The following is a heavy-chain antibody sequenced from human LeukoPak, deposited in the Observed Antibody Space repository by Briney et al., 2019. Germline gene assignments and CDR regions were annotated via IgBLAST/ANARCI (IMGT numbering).Heavy chain of an antibody. Sequence: PSETLSLTCTVSGGSISSSSYYWGWIRQPPGKVLERIGSIYYSGSTYYNPSLNSRVTRSVDTSKNQVFLKLSSLNAAGTAVYYCASFGSGSYYIHWGQGTPVTVSS. V-gene: IGHV4-39*01. D-gene: IGHD3-10*01. CDR3: ASFGSGSYYIH. CDR2: IYYSGST. CDR1: GGSISSSSYY. J-gene: IGHJ4*02.